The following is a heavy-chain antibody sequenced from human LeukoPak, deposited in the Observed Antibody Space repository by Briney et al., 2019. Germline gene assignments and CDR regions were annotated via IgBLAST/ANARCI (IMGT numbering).Heavy chain of an antibody. CDR1: GYTFSSCE. CDR2: ISSSGSTI. CDR3: ARDRYYGSGSYDY. V-gene: IGHV3-48*03. D-gene: IGHD3-10*01. Sequence: GGSLRLSCAASGYTFSSCEMNWVRQAPGKGLEWVSYISSSGSTIYYADSVKGRFTISRGNAKNSLYLQMNSLRAEDTAVYYCARDRYYGSGSYDYWGQGTLVTVSS. J-gene: IGHJ4*02.